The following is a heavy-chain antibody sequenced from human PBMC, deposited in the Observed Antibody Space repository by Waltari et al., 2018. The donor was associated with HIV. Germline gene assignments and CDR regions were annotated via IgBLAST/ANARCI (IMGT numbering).Heavy chain of an antibody. J-gene: IGHJ4*02. CDR3: ARDWWQLPSGGYFFDY. CDR2: INPKSGVT. CDR1: RFTFTAYY. Sequence: QVQLVQSGAEVKKPGASVQVSCTASRFTFTAYYVHWVRQAPGQGLEWMGWINPKSGVTHFAQNFQGRINMTRDTSIKTAYLELSRLQSDDTAVYYCARDWWQLPSGGYFFDYWGQGTLVTVSS. V-gene: IGHV1-2*02. D-gene: IGHD2-15*01.